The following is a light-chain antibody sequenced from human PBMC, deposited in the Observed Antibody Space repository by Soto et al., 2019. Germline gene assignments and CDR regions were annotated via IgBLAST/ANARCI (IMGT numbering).Light chain of an antibody. V-gene: IGLV2-8*01. J-gene: IGLJ1*01. CDR1: SSDVGGYNY. CDR2: EVT. CDR3: TSYAGSNNFYV. Sequence: QSVLTQPPSASGSPGQAVTISCTGTSSDVGGYNYVSWYQQHPGKAPKLIIYEVTVRPSGVPDRFSGSKSGNTASLTVSGLQAEDEADYYFTSYAGSNNFYVFGTGTNVTV.